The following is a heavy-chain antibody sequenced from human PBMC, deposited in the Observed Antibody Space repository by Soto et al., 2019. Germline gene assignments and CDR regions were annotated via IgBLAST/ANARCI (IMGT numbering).Heavy chain of an antibody. CDR3: ARSQDSSGYWNNFFDP. CDR1: GGTFSTYT. J-gene: IGHJ5*02. Sequence: QVQLVQSGAEVKKPGSSVKVSCKASGGTFSTYTITWVRQSPGQGLDWMGWIIPIFGTANYPQKFQGRVTITAYESKSTAYLEMSSLRSADTAVYYCARSQDSSGYWNNFFDPWGQGTLVTVSS. V-gene: IGHV1-69*01. D-gene: IGHD3-22*01. CDR2: IIPIFGTA.